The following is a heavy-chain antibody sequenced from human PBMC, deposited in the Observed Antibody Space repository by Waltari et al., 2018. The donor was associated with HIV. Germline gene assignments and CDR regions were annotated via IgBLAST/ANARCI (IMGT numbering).Heavy chain of an antibody. J-gene: IGHJ4*02. CDR1: GYTFTSCD. CDR3: ARGAPGHYCSGGSCPYFDY. V-gene: IGHV1-8*02. CDR2: VNPYSGNT. Sequence: QVQLVQSGAEVRKPGASVKVSCKASGYTFTSCDVHGVRPAPGHCLEWMGWVNPYSGNTGYAKNFQGRVTMTRNTSISTAYMELSGLRSEDTAVYYCARGAPGHYCSGGSCPYFDYWGQGSLVTVSS. D-gene: IGHD2-15*01.